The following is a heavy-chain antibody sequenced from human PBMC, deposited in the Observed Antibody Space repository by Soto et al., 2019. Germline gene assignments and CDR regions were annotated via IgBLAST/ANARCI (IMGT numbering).Heavy chain of an antibody. J-gene: IGHJ4*02. CDR1: GFTFSNYW. CDR3: ARDLFDY. Sequence: GGSLSLSCAASGFTFSNYWMNWVRQAPGKGLEWVANINEDGSEKYYVDSAKGRFTISRDNAKNSLYLQMSSLRAEDTAVYYCARDLFDYWGQGTPVTVSS. CDR2: INEDGSEK. V-gene: IGHV3-7*01.